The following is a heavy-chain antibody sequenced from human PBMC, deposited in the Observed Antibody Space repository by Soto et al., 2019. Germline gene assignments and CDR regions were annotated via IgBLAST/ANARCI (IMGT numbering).Heavy chain of an antibody. CDR1: GFSFGTYD. D-gene: IGHD3-9*01. V-gene: IGHV3-64D*06. J-gene: IGHJ4*02. CDR3: VTLTDY. CDR2: ISPNGAAT. Sequence: GGSLRLSCSASGFSFGTYDVHWVRQAPAKGLQFVAGISPNGAATYYADSVKGRSTIYRDNSKNTLYLQMSSLTPDDTAVYYCVTLTDYWGLGTLVTVSS.